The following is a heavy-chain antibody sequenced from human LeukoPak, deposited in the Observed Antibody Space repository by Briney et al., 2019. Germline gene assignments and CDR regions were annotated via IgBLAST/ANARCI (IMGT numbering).Heavy chain of an antibody. J-gene: IGHJ4*02. D-gene: IGHD6-19*01. CDR1: GFTFSNYW. V-gene: IGHV3-7*01. CDR3: ARLMTEAGTYSYCFDN. CDR2: IKYDSSDK. Sequence: GGSLRLSCVASGFTFSNYWMTWVRQAPGKGLEWVADIKYDSSDKFYVDSVKGRFTISRDNAQSSVYLQMNSLRAEDTAVYYCARLMTEAGTYSYCFDNWGQGTLVTVSS.